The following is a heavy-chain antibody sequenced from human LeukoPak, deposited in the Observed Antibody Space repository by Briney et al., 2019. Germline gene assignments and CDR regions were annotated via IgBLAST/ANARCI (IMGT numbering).Heavy chain of an antibody. CDR3: AKGPFYHSGELDY. CDR1: GFTFSSYG. V-gene: IGHV3-30*18. Sequence: GGSLRLSCAASGFTFSSYGMHWVRQAPGKGLEWVAVISYDGSNKYYADSVKGRFTISRDNSKNTLYLQMNSLRAEDTAVYYCAKGPFYHSGELDYWGQGTLVTVSS. D-gene: IGHD2-15*01. J-gene: IGHJ4*02. CDR2: ISYDGSNK.